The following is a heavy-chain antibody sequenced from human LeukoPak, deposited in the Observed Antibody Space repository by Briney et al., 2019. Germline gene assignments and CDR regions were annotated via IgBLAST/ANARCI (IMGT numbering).Heavy chain of an antibody. V-gene: IGHV4-34*01. D-gene: IGHD2-15*01. J-gene: IGHJ6*02. CDR1: GGSFSGYY. CDR2: INHSGST. CDR3: ARSLPHYYYYGMDV. Sequence: SETLSLTCAVYGGSFSGYYCSWIRQPPGKGLEWIGEINHSGSTNYNPSLKSRVTISVDTSKNQLSLKLSSVTAADTAVYYCARSLPHYYYYGMDVWGQGTTVTVSS.